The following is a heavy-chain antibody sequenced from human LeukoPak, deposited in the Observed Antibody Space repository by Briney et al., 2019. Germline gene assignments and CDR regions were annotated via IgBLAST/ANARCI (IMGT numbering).Heavy chain of an antibody. V-gene: IGHV1-46*01. D-gene: IGHD3/OR15-3a*01. J-gene: IGHJ5*02. Sequence: ASAKVSCKASGYTFTSYYMNWGRHAPGQGVEWRGIINPSSGRTTYAQKFQGRVTMTRDTSTSTVYMELTSLRSEDTAVFYCARGGLPARSWFDPWGQGTLVTVSS. CDR2: INPSSGRT. CDR1: GYTFTSYY. CDR3: ARGGLPARSWFDP.